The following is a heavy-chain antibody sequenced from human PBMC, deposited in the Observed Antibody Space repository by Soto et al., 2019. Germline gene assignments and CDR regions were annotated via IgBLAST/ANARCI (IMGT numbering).Heavy chain of an antibody. J-gene: IGHJ4*02. CDR1: GFSLSTNGVG. V-gene: IGHV2-5*02. CDR3: AYTNWNFQVY. D-gene: IGHD1-1*01. Sequence: QITLKESGPPLVKPTQTLTLTCTFSGFSLSTNGVGVGWIRQPPGKALEWLALIYWDDDKRYSPSLKSRLTNTTDTSKDQVVLTMTNVDPVDTATYYCAYTNWNFQVYGGQGALVTVSS. CDR2: IYWDDDK.